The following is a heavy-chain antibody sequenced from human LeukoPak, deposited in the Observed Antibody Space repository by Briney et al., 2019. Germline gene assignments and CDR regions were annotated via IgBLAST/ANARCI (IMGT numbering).Heavy chain of an antibody. Sequence: PGGSLRLSCAASGFTFSNYYMNWVRQAPGKGLEWVSSISSSSDYIYYADSVKGRFTISRDNAKSSLYLQMNSLRAEDTAVYYCASLGNYQPRYNRFYPWGQGTLVSVSS. D-gene: IGHD3-9*01. V-gene: IGHV3-21*06. CDR1: GFTFSNYY. J-gene: IGHJ5*02. CDR2: ISSSSDYI. CDR3: ASLGNYQPRYNRFYP.